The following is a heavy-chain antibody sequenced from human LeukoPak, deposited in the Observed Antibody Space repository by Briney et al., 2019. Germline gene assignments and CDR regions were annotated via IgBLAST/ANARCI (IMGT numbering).Heavy chain of an antibody. CDR1: GLTLSSYF. CDR3: AKAEGYDILTGLDY. CDR2: IGASGGST. D-gene: IGHD3-9*01. J-gene: IGHJ4*02. V-gene: IGHV3-23*01. Sequence: GGPLRLFCAASGLTLSSYFMIWVRQSPGKALEGVSGIGASGGSTYYAGSVKGRFTISRDNSKNTLYLRMNSLRTEDTAVYYCAKAEGYDILTGLDYWGQGTLVTVSS.